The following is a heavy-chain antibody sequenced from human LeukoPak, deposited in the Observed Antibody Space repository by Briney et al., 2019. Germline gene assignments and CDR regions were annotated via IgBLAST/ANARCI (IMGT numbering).Heavy chain of an antibody. V-gene: IGHV3-48*01. CDR2: IATDSSSM. Sequence: GGSLRLSCAASGFTFSRHGMNWFRQAPGKGLDWVSYIATDSSSMYYSDSVRGRFTASRYNAKNSMYLQIDAMRAGDTGLYHCADDVYKHKTSPLNWGKGSLVTVSS. J-gene: IGHJ4*02. CDR3: ADDVYKHKTSPLN. CDR1: GFTFSRHG. D-gene: IGHD5/OR15-5a*01.